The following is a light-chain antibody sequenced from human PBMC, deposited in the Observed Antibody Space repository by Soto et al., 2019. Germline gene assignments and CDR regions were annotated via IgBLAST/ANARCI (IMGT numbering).Light chain of an antibody. CDR2: GAS. J-gene: IGKJ1*01. CDR3: QQYGNSPRT. CDR1: QSVSSSY. Sequence: EIVSTQSPGTLSLSPGERATLSCRARQSVSSSYLAWYQQKPGQAPRLLIYGASSRTTGIPDRFSGSGSGTDFTLTISSLEPEDFAVYYCQQYGNSPRTFGQGTKVDIK. V-gene: IGKV3-20*01.